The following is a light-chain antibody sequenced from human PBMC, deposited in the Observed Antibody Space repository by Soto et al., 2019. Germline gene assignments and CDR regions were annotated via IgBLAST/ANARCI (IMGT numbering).Light chain of an antibody. CDR2: AAS. CDR3: QQSFRAPYS. V-gene: IGKV1-39*01. CDR1: QTTSSY. Sequence: DLQMTQSPSSLSASVGDRVTITCRASQTTSSYLNWYQQRPGKAPKLLIYAASSLQSGVPSRFSGSGSGTDFTLTISSLQPEDFATYYCQQSFRAPYSFGQGTKVEIK. J-gene: IGKJ2*03.